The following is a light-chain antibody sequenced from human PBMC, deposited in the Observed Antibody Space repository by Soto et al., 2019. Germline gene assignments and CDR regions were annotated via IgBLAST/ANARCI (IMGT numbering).Light chain of an antibody. CDR3: QQNGSSHWP. J-gene: IGKJ1*01. CDR2: GAS. CDR1: QSVSNNY. Sequence: EIVLPPSPGTLSLSPGERATLSCRASQSVSNNYLAWYQQKPGQSPSLLIYGASSRAAGIPDRFSGSGSGTDSTLTISRLEPEDFAVYYCQQNGSSHWPVGQGTKVEIK. V-gene: IGKV3-20*01.